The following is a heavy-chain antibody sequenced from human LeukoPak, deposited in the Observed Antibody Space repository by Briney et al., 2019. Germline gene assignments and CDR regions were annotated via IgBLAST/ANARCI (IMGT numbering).Heavy chain of an antibody. CDR1: GFTFSSYE. Sequence: GGSLRLSCVASGFTFSSYEMSWVRQAPGKGLEWLSYISASGSTIYCADSVKGRFTISRDNARNSLYLEMNSLRAEDTAVYYCRFVDAAELWGQGTRVTVSS. CDR2: ISASGSTI. CDR3: RFVDAAEL. V-gene: IGHV3-48*03. D-gene: IGHD6-13*01. J-gene: IGHJ4*02.